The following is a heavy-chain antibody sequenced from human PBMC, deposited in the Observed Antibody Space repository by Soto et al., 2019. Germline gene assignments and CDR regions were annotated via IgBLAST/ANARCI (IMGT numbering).Heavy chain of an antibody. Sequence: GGSLRLSCAASGFTFSGSAMHWVRQASGKGLEWVGRIRSKANSYATAYAASVKGRFTISRDDSKNTAYLQMNSLKTEDTAVYYCTRQYLVTFYYYGMDVWGQGTTVTVSS. CDR1: GFTFSGSA. CDR2: IRSKANSYAT. D-gene: IGHD5-18*01. J-gene: IGHJ6*02. V-gene: IGHV3-73*01. CDR3: TRQYLVTFYYYGMDV.